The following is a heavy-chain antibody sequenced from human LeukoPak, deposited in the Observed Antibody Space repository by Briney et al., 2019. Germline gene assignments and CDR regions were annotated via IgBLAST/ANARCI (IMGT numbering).Heavy chain of an antibody. Sequence: PSETLSLTCAVSGGSISSSNWWSWVRQPPGKGLEWIGEIYHSGSTNYNPSLKSRVTISVDKSKNQFSLKLSSVTAADTAVYYCAREGVAAAGHFDYWGQGTLVTVSS. CDR3: AREGVAAAGHFDY. D-gene: IGHD6-13*01. J-gene: IGHJ4*02. CDR1: GGSISSSNW. CDR2: IYHSGST. V-gene: IGHV4-4*02.